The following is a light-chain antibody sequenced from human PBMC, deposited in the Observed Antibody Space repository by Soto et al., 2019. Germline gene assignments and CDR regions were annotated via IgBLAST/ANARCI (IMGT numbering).Light chain of an antibody. CDR3: QQYKNWPLIT. Sequence: TQSAATLSVSPGERATLSCRASQSVSSNLAWYQQKPGQAPRLLIYDASTRATGLPARFSGSGSGTEFTLTVSSLQSEDFAVYYCQQYKNWPLITFGQGTRLEIK. CDR1: QSVSSN. J-gene: IGKJ5*01. CDR2: DAS. V-gene: IGKV3-15*01.